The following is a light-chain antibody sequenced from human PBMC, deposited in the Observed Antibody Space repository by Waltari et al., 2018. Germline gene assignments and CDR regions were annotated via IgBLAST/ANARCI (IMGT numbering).Light chain of an antibody. CDR2: EVT. CDR1: SSDIGSYDL. V-gene: IGLV2-23*02. Sequence: QSAPTQPASVSGSPGQSITISCTGTSSDIGSYDLVSWYQQHPGKAPKLMIYEVTKRPSGVSTRVSGSKSGNTASLTISGLQADDEADYYCYSYANGRVFGGGTKLTVL. CDR3: YSYANGRV. J-gene: IGLJ3*02.